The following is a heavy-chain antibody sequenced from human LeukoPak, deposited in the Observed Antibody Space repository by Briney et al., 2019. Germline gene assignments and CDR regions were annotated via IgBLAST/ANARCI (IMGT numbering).Heavy chain of an antibody. CDR1: GDSISSSNYY. D-gene: IGHD2-15*01. V-gene: IGHV4-39*02. Sequence: SETLSLTCTVSGDSISSSNYYWGWIRQPPGKGLEWIGSIYNSGTTYYNPSLKSRVTISVDTSKNQFSLKVTSVTAADTAVYYCAKDQDTHNWFDPWGQGTLVTVSS. CDR2: IYNSGTT. CDR3: AKDQDTHNWFDP. J-gene: IGHJ5*02.